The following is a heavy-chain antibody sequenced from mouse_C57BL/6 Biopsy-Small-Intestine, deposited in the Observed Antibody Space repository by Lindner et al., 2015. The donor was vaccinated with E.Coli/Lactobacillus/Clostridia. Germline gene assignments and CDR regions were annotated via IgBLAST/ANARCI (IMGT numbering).Heavy chain of an antibody. CDR1: GFNIKDDY. CDR3: ARRNYYVPYWYFNV. V-gene: IGHV14-4*01. CDR2: INPYNDYS. Sequence: VQLQESGAELVRPGASVKLSCTASGFNIKDDYMHWVKQRPEQGLEWIGYINPYNDYSNYNQKFKGKATLTVDKSSSTAYMELSSLTSEDSAVYYCARRNYYVPYWYFNVWGAGTSVTVSS. J-gene: IGHJ1*01. D-gene: IGHD2-1*01.